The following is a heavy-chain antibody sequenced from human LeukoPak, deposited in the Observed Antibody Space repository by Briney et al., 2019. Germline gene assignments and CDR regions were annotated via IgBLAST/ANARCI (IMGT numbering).Heavy chain of an antibody. CDR1: GFTFSTYG. V-gene: IGHV3-30*18. CDR2: ISYDGSNK. J-gene: IGHJ6*02. D-gene: IGHD2-15*01. CDR3: VKDLLRYCGGGSCPGMDV. Sequence: GGSLRLSCAASGFTFSTYGMHWVRQAPGKGLEWVAVISYDGSNKYHVDSVKGRFTVSRDNSKNTLHLQMNSLRAEDTAVYYCVKDLLRYCGGGSCPGMDVWGQGTTVTVSS.